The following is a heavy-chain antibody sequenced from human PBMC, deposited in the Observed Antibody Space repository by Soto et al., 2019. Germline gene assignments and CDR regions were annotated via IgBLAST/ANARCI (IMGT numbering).Heavy chain of an antibody. CDR3: ARLDVVVPAAKLFYY. D-gene: IGHD2-2*01. CDR1: GGSISSSSYY. J-gene: IGHJ4*02. Sequence: SETLSLTCTVSGGSISSSSYYWGWIRQPPGKGLEWIGSIYYSGSTYYNPSLKSRVTISVDTSKNQFSLKLSSVTAADTAVYYCARLDVVVPAAKLFYYWGQGTLVTVSS. CDR2: IYYSGST. V-gene: IGHV4-39*01.